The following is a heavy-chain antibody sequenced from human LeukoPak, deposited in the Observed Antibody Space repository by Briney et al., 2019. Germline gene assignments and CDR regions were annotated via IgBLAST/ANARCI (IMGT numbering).Heavy chain of an antibody. D-gene: IGHD6-19*01. CDR1: GYTFTSYD. CDR3: ATNPPGIAVAGNGNFDN. Sequence: ASVKVSCKASGYTFTSYDINWVRQATGQGLEWMGWMNPNSGNTGYAQKFQGRITITRNTSIRTAYMELSSLRAEDTAFYYCATNPPGIAVAGNGNFDNWGQGTLVTVSS. CDR2: MNPNSGNT. V-gene: IGHV1-8*03. J-gene: IGHJ4*02.